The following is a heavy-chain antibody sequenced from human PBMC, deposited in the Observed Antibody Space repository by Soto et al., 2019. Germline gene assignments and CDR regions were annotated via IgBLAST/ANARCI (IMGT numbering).Heavy chain of an antibody. J-gene: IGHJ6*03. D-gene: IGHD5-12*01. CDR3: ARLWLGGEKRGEYSGYDYLGLVDYYYYYMDV. Sequence: GASVKVSCKASGYTFTSYDINWVRQATGQGLEWMGWMNPNSGNTGYAQKFQGRVTMTRNTSISTAYMELSSLRSEDTAVYYCARLWLGGEKRGEYSGYDYLGLVDYYYYYMDVWGKGTTVTVSS. CDR2: MNPNSGNT. V-gene: IGHV1-8*01. CDR1: GYTFTSYD.